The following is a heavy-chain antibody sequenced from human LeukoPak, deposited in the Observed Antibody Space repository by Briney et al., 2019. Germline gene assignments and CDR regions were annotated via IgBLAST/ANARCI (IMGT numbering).Heavy chain of an antibody. CDR3: VTGSDYGYYYYYMDV. D-gene: IGHD4-17*01. CDR1: GGSISSYY. Sequence: SETLSLTCTVSGGSISSYYWSWIRQPAGKGLEWIGRIYTSGSTNYNPSLKSRVTMSVDTSKNQFSLKLSSVTAADTAVYYCVTGSDYGYYYYYMDVWGKGTTVTVSS. CDR2: IYTSGST. V-gene: IGHV4-4*07. J-gene: IGHJ6*03.